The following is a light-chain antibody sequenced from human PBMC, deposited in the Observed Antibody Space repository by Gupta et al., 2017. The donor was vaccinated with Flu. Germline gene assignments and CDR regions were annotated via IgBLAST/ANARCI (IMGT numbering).Light chain of an antibody. CDR1: QSVSSY. Sequence: IVFPHSPSTLSLSPGERATLSFRASQSVSSYLAWYQQKSGQAPRLLIYDASNRPTGSTARCSGSGAGTDYTLTISSLKPEDFAVYYCQQRSNWPLMYTFGQGTKLEIK. CDR3: QQRSNWPLMYT. J-gene: IGKJ2*01. V-gene: IGKV3-11*01. CDR2: DAS.